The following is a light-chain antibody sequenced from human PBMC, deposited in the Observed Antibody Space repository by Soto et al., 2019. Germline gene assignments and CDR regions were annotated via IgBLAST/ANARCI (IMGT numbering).Light chain of an antibody. CDR2: EVS. V-gene: IGLV2-8*01. J-gene: IGLJ1*01. CDR3: SSYAGSNNLEV. Sequence: QSVLTQLPSASGSPGQSVTISCTGTSSDVGGYNYVSWYQQHPGEAPKLMIYEVSKRPSGVPDRFSGSKSGNTASLTVSGLQAEDEADYYCSSYAGSNNLEVFGTGTKVTVL. CDR1: SSDVGGYNY.